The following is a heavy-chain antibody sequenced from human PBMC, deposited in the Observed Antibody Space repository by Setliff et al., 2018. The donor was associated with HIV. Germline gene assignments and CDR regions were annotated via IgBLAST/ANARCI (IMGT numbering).Heavy chain of an antibody. D-gene: IGHD6-19*01. CDR1: GYTFTSCD. CDR2: INPISDNT. CDR3: AREGEGNGWARLDY. V-gene: IGHV1-8*01. Sequence: ASVKVSCKASGYTFTSCDVNWVRQATGQGPEWMGWINPISDNTGYAQKFRGRVTMTRDTAARTDYMELSSLRSEDTAVYFCAREGEGNGWARLDYWGQGTLVTVSS. J-gene: IGHJ4*02.